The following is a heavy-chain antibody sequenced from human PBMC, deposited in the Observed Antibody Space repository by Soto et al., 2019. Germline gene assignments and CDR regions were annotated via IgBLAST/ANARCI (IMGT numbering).Heavy chain of an antibody. CDR3: ARGHYTYYYDSSNDY. CDR1: GFTFSIYV. J-gene: IGHJ4*02. D-gene: IGHD3-22*01. V-gene: IGHV3-30-3*01. CDR2: ISYDGSNK. Sequence: GGALRLSSAASGFTFSIYVMQWVRQAPGKGLEWVAVISYDGSNKYYADSVKGRFTISRDNSKNTLYLQVNSLRAEDTAVYYCARGHYTYYYDSSNDYWGQGTLVTVSS.